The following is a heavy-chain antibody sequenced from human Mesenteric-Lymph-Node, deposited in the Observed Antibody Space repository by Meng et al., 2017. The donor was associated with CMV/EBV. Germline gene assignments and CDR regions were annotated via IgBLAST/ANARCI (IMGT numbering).Heavy chain of an antibody. CDR2: ISSSSYI. CDR3: ATLAVVTPPFDY. J-gene: IGHJ4*02. D-gene: IGHD4-23*01. Sequence: GESLKISCAASGFTFSSYSMNWVRQAPGKGLEWVSSISSSSYIYYADSVKGRFTISRDNAKNSLYLQMNSLRAEDTAVYYCATLAVVTPPFDYWGQGTLVTVSS. CDR1: GFTFSSYS. V-gene: IGHV3-21*01.